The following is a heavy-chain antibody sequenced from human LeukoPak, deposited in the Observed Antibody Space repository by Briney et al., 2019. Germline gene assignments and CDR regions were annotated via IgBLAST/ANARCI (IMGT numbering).Heavy chain of an antibody. V-gene: IGHV1-18*01. Sequence: ASVKVSCKASGYTFTSYGISWVRQAPGQGLEWMGWSSAYNGNTNYAQKLQGRVTMTTDTSTSTAYMELRSLRSDDTAVYYCARGSSPDSSGWYLAIDYWGQGTLVTVSS. CDR3: ARGSSPDSSGWYLAIDY. CDR1: GYTFTSYG. D-gene: IGHD6-19*01. J-gene: IGHJ4*02. CDR2: SSAYNGNT.